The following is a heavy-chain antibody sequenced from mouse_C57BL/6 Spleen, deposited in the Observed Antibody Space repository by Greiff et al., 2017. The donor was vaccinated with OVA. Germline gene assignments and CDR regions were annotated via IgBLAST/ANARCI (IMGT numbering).Heavy chain of an antibody. CDR3: AMVRYAMDY. CDR1: GSTFTSYW. CDR2: IDPSDSYT. J-gene: IGHJ4*01. Sequence: QVQLKQPGAELVMPGASVKLSCKASGSTFTSYWMHWVKQRPGQGLEWIGEIDPSDSYTNYNQKFKGKSTLTVDKSSSTAYMQLSSLTSEDSAVYYCAMVRYAMDYWGQGTSVTVSS. V-gene: IGHV1-69*01. D-gene: IGHD2-2*01.